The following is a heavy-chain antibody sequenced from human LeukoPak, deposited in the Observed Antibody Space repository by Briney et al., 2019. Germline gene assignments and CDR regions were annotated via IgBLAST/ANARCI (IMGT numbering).Heavy chain of an antibody. D-gene: IGHD5-24*01. CDR2: ISPGGGTI. J-gene: IGHJ6*02. CDR3: AREMAGYYYYGMDV. V-gene: IGHV3-48*04. Sequence: GGSLRLSCAVSGFAFGSEAMSWVRQSPARGLEWVASISPGGGTIYYADSVKGRFTISRDNAKNSLYLQMNSLRAEDTAVYYCAREMAGYYYYGMDVWGQGTTVTVSS. CDR1: GFAFGSEA.